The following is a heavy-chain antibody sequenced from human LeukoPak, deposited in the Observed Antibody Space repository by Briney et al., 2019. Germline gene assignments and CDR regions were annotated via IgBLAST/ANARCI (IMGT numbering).Heavy chain of an antibody. CDR2: IYPGDSGP. V-gene: IGHV5-51*01. D-gene: IGHD1-26*01. CDR3: GMSGDRVPLQDDVFDV. Sequence: GESLKISCKGSGYNFSNNCIGWVRQMPGKGLEWMGIIYPGDSGPTYSPSFQGQVTISVDKSISTAYLQWSSLQASDTAMYYCGMSGDRVPLQDDVFDVWGQGTMVTVST. J-gene: IGHJ3*01. CDR1: GYNFSNNC.